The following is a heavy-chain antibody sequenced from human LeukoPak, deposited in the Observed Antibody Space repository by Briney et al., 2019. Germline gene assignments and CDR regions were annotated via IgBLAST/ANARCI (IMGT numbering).Heavy chain of an antibody. CDR3: AKDTSVDYYDSRGYYYYYYGLDV. Sequence: GGSLRLSCAASGFSFSTYAMSWVRQAPGKGLEWVSSISGSGDNTYYADSVKGRFTVSRDNSKNTLYLQMNSLRAEDTALYFCAKDTSVDYYDSRGYYYYYYGLDVWGQGTTVTVSS. V-gene: IGHV3-23*01. D-gene: IGHD3-22*01. J-gene: IGHJ6*02. CDR2: ISGSGDNT. CDR1: GFSFSTYA.